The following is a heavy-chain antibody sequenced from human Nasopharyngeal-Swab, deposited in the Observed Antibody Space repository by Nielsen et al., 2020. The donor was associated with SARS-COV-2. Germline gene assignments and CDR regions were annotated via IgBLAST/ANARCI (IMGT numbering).Heavy chain of an antibody. Sequence: GESLKISCAASGFTFSSYKMNWVRQAPGKGLEWVSYISSSGSTIYYADSVKGRFTISRDNAKNSLYLQMNSLRAEDTAVYYCARVKVDSSGPLDYWGQGTLVTVSS. CDR1: GFTFSSYK. J-gene: IGHJ4*02. D-gene: IGHD3-22*01. V-gene: IGHV3-48*03. CDR2: ISSSGSTI. CDR3: ARVKVDSSGPLDY.